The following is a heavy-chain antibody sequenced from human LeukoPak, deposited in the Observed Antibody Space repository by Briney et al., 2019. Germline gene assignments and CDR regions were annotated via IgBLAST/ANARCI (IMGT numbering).Heavy chain of an antibody. J-gene: IGHJ3*02. V-gene: IGHV3-23*01. CDR2: ISTSGGST. D-gene: IGHD3-10*01. CDR3: ATRRGGALDI. CDR1: GFTFSSYA. Sequence: GGSLRLSCAASGFTFSSYAMSWVRQAPGKGLEWVSGISTSGGSTYYADSVKGRFTISRDNSKNTLYLKMNSLRAEDTAVYYCATRRGGALDIWGQGTMVTVSS.